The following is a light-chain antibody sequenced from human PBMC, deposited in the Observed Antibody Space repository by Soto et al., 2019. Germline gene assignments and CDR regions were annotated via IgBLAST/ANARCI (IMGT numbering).Light chain of an antibody. CDR3: QQSYSTPSIT. CDR1: QGIRTD. J-gene: IGKJ5*01. CDR2: AAS. V-gene: IGKV1-39*01. Sequence: DIQMTQSPSSLSASVGDRVTITCRASQGIRTDLVWYQQKPGKAPKLLIYAASTLQSGVPSRFSGSGSGTDFTLTISSLQPEDFATYYCQQSYSTPSITFGQGTRLEIK.